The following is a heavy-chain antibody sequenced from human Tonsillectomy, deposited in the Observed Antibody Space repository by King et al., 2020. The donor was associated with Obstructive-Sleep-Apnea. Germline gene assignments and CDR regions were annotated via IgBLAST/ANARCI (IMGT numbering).Heavy chain of an antibody. V-gene: IGHV3-30*04. D-gene: IGHD3-22*01. CDR2: ISYDGSNK. CDR3: ARSRYYYDSSGYCADY. CDR1: GFTFSSYA. Sequence: QLVQSGGGVVQPGRSLRLSCAASGFTFSSYAMHWVRQAPGKGLEWVAVISYDGSNKYYADSVKGRFTISRDNSKNTLYLQMNSRRAEDTAVYYCARSRYYYDSSGYCADYWGQGTLVTVSS. J-gene: IGHJ4*02.